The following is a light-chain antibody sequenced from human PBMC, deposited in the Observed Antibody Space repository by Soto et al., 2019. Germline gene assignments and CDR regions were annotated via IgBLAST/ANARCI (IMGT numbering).Light chain of an antibody. CDR1: QSVYSSH. J-gene: IGKJ3*01. Sequence: EIVLTQSPGTLSLSPGXRATLSCRASQSVYSSHLAWYRQKPGQVPRLLIYDASSRATGIPDRFSGSGSGTDFTLTLSRLEPEDFAVYYCQQYHSAPFTFGPGTKVDIK. V-gene: IGKV3-20*01. CDR2: DAS. CDR3: QQYHSAPFT.